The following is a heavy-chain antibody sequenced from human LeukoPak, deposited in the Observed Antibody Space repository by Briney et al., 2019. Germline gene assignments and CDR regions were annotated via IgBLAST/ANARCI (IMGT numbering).Heavy chain of an antibody. CDR3: AKDAIVGATRPYYFDY. CDR1: GFTFDDYA. D-gene: IGHD1-26*01. Sequence: GGSLRLSCAASGFTFDDYAMHWVRQAPGKGLEWVSLTWEGGSTSYADSVKGRFTISRDNSKNSLYLQMNSLRAEDTALYYCAKDAIVGATRPYYFDYWGQGTLVTVSS. CDR2: TWEGGST. V-gene: IGHV3-43D*03. J-gene: IGHJ4*02.